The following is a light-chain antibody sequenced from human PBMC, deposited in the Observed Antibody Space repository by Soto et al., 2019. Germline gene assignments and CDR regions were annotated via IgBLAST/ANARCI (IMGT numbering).Light chain of an antibody. J-gene: IGKJ4*01. CDR3: QEYYTHGLA. Sequence: DIQMTQSPSTLSASVGDRVTITCRASQSISSWLAWYQQKPGKAPKLLIYDASSLESGVPSRFSGSGSGTEFTLTISSLQAEDVATYYCQEYYTHGLAFGGGTKVDIK. CDR1: QSISSW. CDR2: DAS. V-gene: IGKV1-5*01.